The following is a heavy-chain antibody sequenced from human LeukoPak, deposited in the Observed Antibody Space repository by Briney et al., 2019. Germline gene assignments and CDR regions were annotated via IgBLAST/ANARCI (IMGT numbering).Heavy chain of an antibody. D-gene: IGHD2/OR15-2a*01. Sequence: ASETLSLTCTVSGGSVSSHYWSWIRQPPGKGLEWIGDIYYSGTTNYNPSLKSRVTMSVDTSKNQFSLKLNSATAADTAVYYCARRLSTRSYYLDDWGQGTLVTVSS. CDR3: ARRLSTRSYYLDD. J-gene: IGHJ4*02. CDR1: GGSVSSHY. V-gene: IGHV4-59*04. CDR2: IYYSGTT.